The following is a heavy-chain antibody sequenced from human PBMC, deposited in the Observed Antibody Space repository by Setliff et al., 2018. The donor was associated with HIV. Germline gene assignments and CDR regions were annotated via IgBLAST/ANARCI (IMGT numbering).Heavy chain of an antibody. J-gene: IGHJ6*03. CDR3: ARETYYYDNPQYYYYYMDV. CDR1: GGSISSGNYY. V-gene: IGHV4-61*02. CDR2: IYTSGST. Sequence: SETLSLTCTVSGGSISSGNYYWSWIRQPAGKGLKWIGRIYTSGSTNYNPSLKSRVTISLDTSKNQFSLKLRSVTAADTAVYYCARETYYYDNPQYYYYYMDVWGKGTTVTVSS. D-gene: IGHD3-22*01.